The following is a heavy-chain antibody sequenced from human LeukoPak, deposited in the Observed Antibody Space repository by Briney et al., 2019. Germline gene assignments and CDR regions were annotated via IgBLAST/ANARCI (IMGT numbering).Heavy chain of an antibody. CDR2: IYYSGST. V-gene: IGHV4-61*08. J-gene: IGHJ6*02. CDR1: GGSISSGGYY. CDR3: ARGEQQLVYNYYYGMDV. D-gene: IGHD6-13*01. Sequence: SETLSLTCTVSGGSISSGGYYWSWIRQHPGKGLEWIGYIYYSGSTNYNPSLKSRVTISVDTSKNQFSLKLSSVTAADTAVYYCARGEQQLVYNYYYGMDVWGQGTTVTVSS.